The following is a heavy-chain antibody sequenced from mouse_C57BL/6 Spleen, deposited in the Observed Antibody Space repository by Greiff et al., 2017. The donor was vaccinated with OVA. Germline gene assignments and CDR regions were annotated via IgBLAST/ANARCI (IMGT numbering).Heavy chain of an antibody. D-gene: IGHD3-2*02. Sequence: EVKLMESGGGLVKPGGSLKLSCAASGFTFSDYGMHWVRQAPEKGLEWVAYISSGSSTIYYADTVKGRFTISRDNAKNTLFLQMTSLRSEDTAMYYCATQTAQVAYWGQGTLVTVSA. CDR1: GFTFSDYG. CDR2: ISSGSSTI. CDR3: ATQTAQVAY. J-gene: IGHJ3*01. V-gene: IGHV5-17*01.